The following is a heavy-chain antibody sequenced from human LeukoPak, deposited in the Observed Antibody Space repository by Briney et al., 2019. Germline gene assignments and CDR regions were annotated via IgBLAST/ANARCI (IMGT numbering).Heavy chain of an antibody. D-gene: IGHD5-18*01. CDR2: ISYDGSNK. CDR3: ARDPAEDGYSLFDY. CDR1: GFTFSSYA. J-gene: IGHJ4*02. Sequence: GRSLRLSCAASGFTFSSYAMHWVRQAPGKGLEWVAVISYDGSNKYYADSVKGRFTISRDNSKNTLYLQMNSLRAEDTAVYYCARDPAEDGYSLFDYWGQGTLVTVS. V-gene: IGHV3-30-3*01.